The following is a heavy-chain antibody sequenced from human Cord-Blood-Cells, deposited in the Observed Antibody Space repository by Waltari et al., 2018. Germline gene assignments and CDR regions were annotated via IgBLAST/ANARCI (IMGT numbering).Heavy chain of an antibody. CDR2: IIPIFGTA. D-gene: IGHD6-6*01. Sequence: QVQLVQSGAEVKKPGYSVKVPCKASGGTFRSYALSSVRQAPGQGLEWMGGIIPIFGTANYAQKFQGRVTITADESTSTAYMELSSLRSEDTAVYYCARIAARPYWYFDLWGRGTLVTVSS. V-gene: IGHV1-69*01. CDR3: ARIAARPYWYFDL. CDR1: GGTFRSYA. J-gene: IGHJ2*01.